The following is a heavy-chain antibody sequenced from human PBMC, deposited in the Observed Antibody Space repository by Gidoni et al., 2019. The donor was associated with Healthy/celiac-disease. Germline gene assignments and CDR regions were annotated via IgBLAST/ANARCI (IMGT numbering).Heavy chain of an antibody. CDR1: GFTFSSYW. V-gene: IGHV3-7*04. CDR2: IKQDGSEK. CDR3: ARGDSSGWYPDNFDY. J-gene: IGHJ4*02. D-gene: IGHD6-19*01. Sequence: EVQLVESGGGLVQPGGSLRLSCAASGFTFSSYWMSWVRQAPGKGLEWVANIKQDGSEKYYVDSVKGRFTISRDNAKNSLYLQMNSLRAEDTAVYYCARGDSSGWYPDNFDYWGQGTLVTVSS.